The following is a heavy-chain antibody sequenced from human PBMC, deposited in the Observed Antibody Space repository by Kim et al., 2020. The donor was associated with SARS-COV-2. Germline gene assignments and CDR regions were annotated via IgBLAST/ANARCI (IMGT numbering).Heavy chain of an antibody. J-gene: IGHJ3*02. CDR3: AREGNGGAFDI. Sequence: TYYPGSVKGRFTISRENAKNSLYLHMNSLRAGDTAVYYCAREGNGGAFDIWGQGTMVTVSS. CDR2: T. D-gene: IGHD3-16*01. V-gene: IGHV3-13*01.